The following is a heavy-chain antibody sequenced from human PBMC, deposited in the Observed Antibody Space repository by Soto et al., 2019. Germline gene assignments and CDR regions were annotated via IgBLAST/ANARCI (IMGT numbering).Heavy chain of an antibody. CDR3: ARVGPWVPDYYVFILSSYRRCFDF. D-gene: IGHD3-10*02. V-gene: IGHV4-38-2*01. J-gene: IGHJ5*01. CDR2: IYHGGGT. CDR1: GCSISSGYY. Sequence: SEKLPLTYAVSGCSISSGYYWGWLRQPPGKVLEWIGSIYHGGGTYYNPSLNSRVTLSIDMTNNHVSLILKSVAAADTAVYYGARVGPWVPDYYVFILSSYRRCFDFWCQGILISVS.